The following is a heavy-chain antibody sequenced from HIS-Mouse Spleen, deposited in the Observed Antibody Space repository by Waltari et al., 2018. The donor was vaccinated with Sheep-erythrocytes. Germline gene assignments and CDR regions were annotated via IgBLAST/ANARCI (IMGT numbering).Heavy chain of an antibody. CDR2: IWLDGSNK. V-gene: IGHV3-33*06. CDR3: AKDKGGNIVVVPAAMPQYYYYYGMDV. J-gene: IGHJ6*02. CDR1: GFTFSSYG. D-gene: IGHD2-2*01. Sequence: QVQLVESGGGVVQPGRSLRLSCAASGFTFSSYGMHWVRQAPGKGLGWGAVIWLDGSNKYYADSVKGRFTSTRDNSKNTLYLQMNSLRAVDTAVYYCAKDKGGNIVVVPAAMPQYYYYYGMDVWGQGTTVTVSS.